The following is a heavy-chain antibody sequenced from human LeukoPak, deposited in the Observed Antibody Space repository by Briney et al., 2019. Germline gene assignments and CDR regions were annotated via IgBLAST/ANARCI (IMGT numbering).Heavy chain of an antibody. J-gene: IGHJ4*02. Sequence: ASVKVPCKASGYTFTGYYMHWVRQAPGQGLEWMGWINPNSGGTNYAQKFQGWVTMTRDTSISTAYMELSRLRSDDTAVYYCARENDTAMASPLDYWGQGTLVTVSS. D-gene: IGHD5-18*01. CDR2: INPNSGGT. CDR3: ARENDTAMASPLDY. V-gene: IGHV1-2*04. CDR1: GYTFTGYY.